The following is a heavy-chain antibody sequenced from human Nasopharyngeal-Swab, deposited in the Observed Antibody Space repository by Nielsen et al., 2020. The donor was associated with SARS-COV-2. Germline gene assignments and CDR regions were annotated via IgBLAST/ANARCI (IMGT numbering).Heavy chain of an antibody. CDR2: INHSGST. J-gene: IGHJ4*02. CDR3: ARGPTQQLVRDY. Sequence: WIRQFPGKGLEWIGEINHSGSTNYNPSLKSRVTISVDTSKNQFSLKLSSVTAADTAVYYCARGPTQQLVRDYWGQGTLVTVSS. D-gene: IGHD6-13*01. V-gene: IGHV4-34*01.